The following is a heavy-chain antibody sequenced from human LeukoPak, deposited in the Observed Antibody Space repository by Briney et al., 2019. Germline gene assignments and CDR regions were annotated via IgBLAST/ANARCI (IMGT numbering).Heavy chain of an antibody. CDR1: GYTFTIYG. V-gene: IGHV1-18*01. J-gene: IGHJ4*02. D-gene: IGHD3-22*01. Sequence: ASVKVSCKASGYTFTIYGISWVRQAPGQGLEWLGWISAYNGNTNYVQNLQGRVTMTTDTSTSTVYMELRSLRSDDTAVYYCARAAISKDSSGYFYWGQGTLVTVSS. CDR3: ARAAISKDSSGYFY. CDR2: ISAYNGNT.